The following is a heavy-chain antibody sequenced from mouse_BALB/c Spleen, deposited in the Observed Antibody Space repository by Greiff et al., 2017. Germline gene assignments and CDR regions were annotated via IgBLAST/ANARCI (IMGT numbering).Heavy chain of an antibody. J-gene: IGHJ4*01. V-gene: IGHV2-9*02. CDR2: IWAGGST. CDR3: ARSIYYGYDDAMDY. Sequence: VQLVESGPGLVAPSQSLSITCTVSGFSLTSYGVHWVRQPPGKGLEWLGVIWAGGSTNYNSALMSRLSISKDNSKSQVFLKMNSLQTDDTAMYYCARSIYYGYDDAMDYWGQGTSVTVSS. D-gene: IGHD2-2*01. CDR1: GFSLTSYG.